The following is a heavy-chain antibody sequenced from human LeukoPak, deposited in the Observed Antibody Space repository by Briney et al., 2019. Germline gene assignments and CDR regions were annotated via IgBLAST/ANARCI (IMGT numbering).Heavy chain of an antibody. J-gene: IGHJ6*03. D-gene: IGHD4-23*01. CDR1: GGTFRSYA. CDR2: IIPIFGTA. CDR3: ARESMVVTGVYYYYYMDV. Sequence: SVKVSCKASGGTFRSYAISWVRQATGQGLEWMGRIIPIFGTANYAQKFQGRVTITTDESTSTAYMELSSLRSEDTAVYYCARESMVVTGVYYYYYMDVWGKGTTVTVSS. V-gene: IGHV1-69*05.